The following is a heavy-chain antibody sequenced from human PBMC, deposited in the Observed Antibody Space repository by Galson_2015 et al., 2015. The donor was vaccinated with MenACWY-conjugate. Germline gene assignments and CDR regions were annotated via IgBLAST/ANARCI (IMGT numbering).Heavy chain of an antibody. V-gene: IGHV3-7*03. D-gene: IGHD3-9*01. CDR1: GFTISGYW. CDR2: IKQDGSEK. CDR3: ARGRITIGP. J-gene: IGHJ5*02. Sequence: SLRLSCAASGFTISGYWMSWVRQAPGKGLEWVANIKQDGSEKNYVDSVKGRFTISRGNAKNSLYLEVNSLRAEDTAVYYCARGRITIGPWGQGTLVTVSS.